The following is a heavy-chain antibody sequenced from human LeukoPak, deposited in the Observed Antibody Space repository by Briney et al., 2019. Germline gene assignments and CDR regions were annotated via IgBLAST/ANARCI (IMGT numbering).Heavy chain of an antibody. Sequence: TGGSLRLSCAASTFTFSSFDMDWDRQAPGKGREWVAYIISSGRNTYYTDSGKGPFTASRHNAKNAMDLQMNSETAEDTDLYYCTRDLPLGARDSIGSYYSGEGTLVTVSS. CDR1: TFTFSSFD. J-gene: IGHJ4*02. CDR3: TRDLPLGARDSIGSYY. CDR2: IISSGRNT. D-gene: IGHD3-22*01. V-gene: IGHV3-48*03.